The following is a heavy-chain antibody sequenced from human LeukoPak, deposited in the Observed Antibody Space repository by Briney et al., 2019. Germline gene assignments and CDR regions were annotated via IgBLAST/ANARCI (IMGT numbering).Heavy chain of an antibody. V-gene: IGHV3-23*01. J-gene: IGHJ4*02. CDR1: GFTSTDYG. CDR3: AKMGGYGVVVAAGYFDY. D-gene: IGHD2-15*01. Sequence: GGSLRLSCAGSGFTSTDYGINWVRQAPGKGLEWVSVISGSGGSTHYADSVKGRFTISRENSKNTVYLQMNSLRAEDTALYYCAKMGGYGVVVAAGYFDYWGQGTLVTVSS. CDR2: ISGSGGST.